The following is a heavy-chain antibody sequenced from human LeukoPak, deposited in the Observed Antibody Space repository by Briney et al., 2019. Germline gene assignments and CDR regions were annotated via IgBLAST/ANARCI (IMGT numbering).Heavy chain of an antibody. D-gene: IGHD6-6*01. Sequence: TSETLSLTCAVYGGSFSGYYWSWVRQTQGKGLEWIGEINDSGSTHNNPSLESRVTISVDTSNNQFSLRLSSVTAADTAVYYCASSPSQLVPFDYWGQGILVTVSS. CDR3: ASSPSQLVPFDY. J-gene: IGHJ4*02. CDR2: INDSGST. CDR1: GGSFSGYY. V-gene: IGHV4-34*01.